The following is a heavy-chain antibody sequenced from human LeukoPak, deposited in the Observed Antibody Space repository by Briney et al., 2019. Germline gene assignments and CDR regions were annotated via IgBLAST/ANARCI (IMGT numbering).Heavy chain of an antibody. CDR2: ISTDGGTT. D-gene: IGHD2-2*01. CDR1: GFTFSSHW. J-gene: IGHJ5*02. V-gene: IGHV3-74*01. CDR3: IRGKWDIVVVSAGSNWFDT. Sequence: GGSLRLSCEVSGFTFSSHWMHWVRQSPGKGLVWVSQISTDGGTTNYADSVKGRFTISRDNAKNTLYLQMNSLRVEDTAVYYCIRGKWDIVVVSAGSNWFDTWGQGTLVTVSS.